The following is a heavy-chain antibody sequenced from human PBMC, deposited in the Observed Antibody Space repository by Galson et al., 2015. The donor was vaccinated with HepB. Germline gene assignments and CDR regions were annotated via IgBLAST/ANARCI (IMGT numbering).Heavy chain of an antibody. CDR1: GGSISSSSYY. CDR2: IYYSGST. V-gene: IGHV4-39*01. CDR3: ARGPQWLVNRYNWFDP. D-gene: IGHD6-19*01. Sequence: ETLSLTCTVSGGSISSSSYYWGWIRQPPGKGLEWIGSIYYSGSTYYNPSLKSRVTISVDTSKNQFSLKLSSVTAADTAVYYCARGPQWLVNRYNWFDPWGQGTLVTVSS. J-gene: IGHJ5*02.